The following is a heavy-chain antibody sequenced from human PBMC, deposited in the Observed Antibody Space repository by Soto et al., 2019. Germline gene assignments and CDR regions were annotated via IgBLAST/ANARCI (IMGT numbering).Heavy chain of an antibody. V-gene: IGHV4-59*08. J-gene: IGHJ6*02. CDR1: GCSMSSYD. CDR3: ARRTSQTTVTASGYYNGMDV. Sequence: SETLSLTCTFSGCSMSSYDWSLIRQPPGKGLEWIGFIYYSGTTNYNPSLKSRVTISADTSKNQFSLRLSSVTAADTAVYYCARRTSQTTVTASGYYNGMDVWGQGTTVTVSS. D-gene: IGHD4-17*01. CDR2: IYYSGTT.